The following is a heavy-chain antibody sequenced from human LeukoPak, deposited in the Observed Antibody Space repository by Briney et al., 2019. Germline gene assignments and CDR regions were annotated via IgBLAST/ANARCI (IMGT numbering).Heavy chain of an antibody. D-gene: IGHD2-2*01. V-gene: IGHV7-4-1*02. CDR3: ARGTYCSSTSCYDY. J-gene: IGHJ4*02. Sequence: VASVKVSCKASGYTFTSYALNWVRQAPGQRLEWMGWINTNTGNPTYAQGFTGRFVFSLDTSVSTAYLQISSLKAEDTAVYYCARGTYCSSTSCYDYWGQGTLVTVSS. CDR1: GYTFTSYA. CDR2: INTNTGNP.